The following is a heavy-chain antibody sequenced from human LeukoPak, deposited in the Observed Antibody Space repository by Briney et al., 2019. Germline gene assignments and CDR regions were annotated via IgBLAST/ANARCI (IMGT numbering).Heavy chain of an antibody. CDR2: ISYDGRNK. J-gene: IGHJ4*02. CDR3: AKAPYLINLYYFDY. CDR1: GFTFSNYA. Sequence: PGGSLRLSCTASGFTFSNYAMDWARQAPGKGLEWVAIISYDGRNKHYADSVEGRFTISRDNSRNTLYLQMNSLRAEDTAVYYCAKAPYLINLYYFDYWGQGTLVTVSS. D-gene: IGHD1-14*01. V-gene: IGHV3-30*04.